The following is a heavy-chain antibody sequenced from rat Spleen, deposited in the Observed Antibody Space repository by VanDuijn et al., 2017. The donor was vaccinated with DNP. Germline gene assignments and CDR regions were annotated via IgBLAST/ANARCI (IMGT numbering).Heavy chain of an antibody. Sequence: EVQLVESGGGLVQPGRSLKLSCAASGFTFSDYNMAWVRQAPKKGLEWVATIIYDGSRTYYRDSVKGRFTISRDNAKRTLYLQMDSLRSEDTATYYCARSRLPGYYPFACWGQGTLVTVSS. CDR1: GFTFSDYN. CDR3: ARSRLPGYYPFAC. CDR2: IIYDGSRT. D-gene: IGHD1-4*01. J-gene: IGHJ3*01. V-gene: IGHV5S10*01.